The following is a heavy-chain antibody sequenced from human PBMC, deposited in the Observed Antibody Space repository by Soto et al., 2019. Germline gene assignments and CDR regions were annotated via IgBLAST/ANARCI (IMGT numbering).Heavy chain of an antibody. D-gene: IGHD3-10*01. Sequence: QVQLVESGGGVVQPGRSLTLSCAASGFTFSSYVIHWVRQTPDKGLEWVAFISRDGSNSYYADSVKGRFTISRDNSENTLYLEMNSLRAEDTAVYYCARDDEGGSDCDLGYWGQGTLVTVSS. CDR1: GFTFSSYV. CDR3: ARDDEGGSDCDLGY. V-gene: IGHV3-30-3*01. J-gene: IGHJ4*02. CDR2: ISRDGSNS.